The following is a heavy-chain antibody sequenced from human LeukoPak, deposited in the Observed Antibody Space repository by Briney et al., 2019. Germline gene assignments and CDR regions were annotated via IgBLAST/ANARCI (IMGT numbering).Heavy chain of an antibody. J-gene: IGHJ4*02. V-gene: IGHV1-69*13. CDR1: GGTFSSYA. CDR2: IIPIFGTA. CDR3: ARSGGEQWLVQDYFDY. Sequence: SVKVSCKASGGTFSSYAISWVRQAPGQGLEWMGGIIPIFGTANYAQKFQGRVTITADESTSTAYMELSSLRSEDTAVYYCARSGGEQWLVQDYFDYWGQGTLVTVSS. D-gene: IGHD6-19*01.